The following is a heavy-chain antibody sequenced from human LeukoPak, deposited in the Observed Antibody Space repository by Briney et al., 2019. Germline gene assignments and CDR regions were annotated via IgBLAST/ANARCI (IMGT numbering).Heavy chain of an antibody. Sequence: GGSLRLSCTVSGFTFSSYWMTWVRQVPGKGLQWVANINQDGREKYYMDSMKGRLNISRDNTENSVFLQLTSLRPEDTGIYFCAKGRDYGDFWGQGTLVAVSS. CDR3: AKGRDYGDF. CDR2: INQDGREK. CDR1: GFTFSSYW. J-gene: IGHJ4*02. V-gene: IGHV3-7*01.